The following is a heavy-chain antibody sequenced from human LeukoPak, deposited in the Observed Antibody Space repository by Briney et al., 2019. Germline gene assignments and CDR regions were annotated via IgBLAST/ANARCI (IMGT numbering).Heavy chain of an antibody. CDR3: ARDNSSGWFLAGAFDI. CDR1: GGSISSSSYY. Sequence: PSEALSLTCTVSGGSISSSSYYWGWIRQPPGKGLEWIGSIYYSGSTYYNPSLKSRVTISVDTSKNQFSLKLSSVTAADTAVYYCARDNSSGWFLAGAFDIWGQGTMVTVSS. J-gene: IGHJ3*02. V-gene: IGHV4-39*07. CDR2: IYYSGST. D-gene: IGHD6-19*01.